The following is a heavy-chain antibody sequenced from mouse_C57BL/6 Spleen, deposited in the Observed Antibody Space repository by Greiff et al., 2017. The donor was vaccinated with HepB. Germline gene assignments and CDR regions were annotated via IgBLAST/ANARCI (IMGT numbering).Heavy chain of an antibody. CDR1: GFTFSDYG. CDR3: ARTYYDYDEYFDV. J-gene: IGHJ1*03. CDR2: ISSGSSTI. D-gene: IGHD2-4*01. Sequence: EVQRVESGGGLVKPGGSLKLSCAASGFTFSDYGMHWVRQAPEKGLEWVAYISSGSSTIYYADTVKGRFTISRDNAKNTLFLQMTSLRSEDTAMYYCARTYYDYDEYFDVWGTGTTVTVSS. V-gene: IGHV5-17*01.